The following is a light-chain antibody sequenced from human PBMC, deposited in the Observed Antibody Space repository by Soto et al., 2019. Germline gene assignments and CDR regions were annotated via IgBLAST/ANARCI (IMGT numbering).Light chain of an antibody. CDR3: QQYGDSMGT. Sequence: EIVLTQSPGTLSLPPGERATRSCRASQSVSSSYLDWYQQRPGQAPRLLIYGASSRAAGIPDRFSVSGSGTDFTLTISRLEPEDSAVYYGQQYGDSMGTFGQGTKLDIK. CDR2: GAS. J-gene: IGKJ2*01. V-gene: IGKV3-20*01. CDR1: QSVSSSY.